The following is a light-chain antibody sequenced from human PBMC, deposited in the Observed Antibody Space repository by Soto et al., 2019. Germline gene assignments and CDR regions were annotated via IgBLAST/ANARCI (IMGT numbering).Light chain of an antibody. V-gene: IGLV1-44*01. Sequence: QSVLTQSPSASGAPGQTVTISCSGTTSNIGSHSVNWYRQLPGTAPKVVMFSNDERPSGVPDRFSGSKSGTSASLTITGLQSEDEADYYCTAWDTSLTGHLVFGGGTKLTVL. J-gene: IGLJ2*01. CDR3: TAWDTSLTGHLV. CDR2: SND. CDR1: TSNIGSHS.